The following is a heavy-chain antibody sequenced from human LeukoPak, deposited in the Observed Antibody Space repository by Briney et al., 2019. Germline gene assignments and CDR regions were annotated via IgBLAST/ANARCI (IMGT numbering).Heavy chain of an antibody. J-gene: IGHJ4*02. CDR1: GFTFSSYS. CDR2: ISYDGSNK. Sequence: GGSLRLSCEASGFTFSSYSMNWVRQAPGKGLEWVAVISYDGSNKYYADSVKGRFTISRDNSKNTLYLQMNSLRAEDTAVYYCAKDQGWNDKTIDYWGQGTLVTVSS. CDR3: AKDQGWNDKTIDY. D-gene: IGHD1-1*01. V-gene: IGHV3-30*18.